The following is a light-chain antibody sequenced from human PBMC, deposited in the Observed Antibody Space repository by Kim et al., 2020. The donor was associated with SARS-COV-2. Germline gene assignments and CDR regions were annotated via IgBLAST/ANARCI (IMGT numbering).Light chain of an antibody. J-gene: IGLJ3*02. CDR3: SSFSSSSTWV. Sequence: QSALTQPASVSASPGQSITISCTGTSSDVGDYNYVSWYQQHPGKAPKLMIYDVSNRPSGVSYRFSGSKSGNTASLTISGLQAEDEADYYCSSFSSSSTWVFGGGTQLTVL. CDR2: DVS. CDR1: SSDVGDYNY. V-gene: IGLV2-14*03.